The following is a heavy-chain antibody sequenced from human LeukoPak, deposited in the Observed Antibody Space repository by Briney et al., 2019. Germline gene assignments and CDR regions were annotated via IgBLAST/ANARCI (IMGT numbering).Heavy chain of an antibody. CDR3: AKAISPYCSGGSCYSGLFDY. D-gene: IGHD2-15*01. Sequence: GASVKVSCKASGGTFSSYAISWVRQAPGQGLEWMGGIIPIFGTANYAQKFQGRVTITADESTSTAYMELSSLRSEDTAVYYCAKAISPYCSGGSCYSGLFDYWGQGTLVTVSS. CDR2: IIPIFGTA. V-gene: IGHV1-69*13. CDR1: GGTFSSYA. J-gene: IGHJ4*02.